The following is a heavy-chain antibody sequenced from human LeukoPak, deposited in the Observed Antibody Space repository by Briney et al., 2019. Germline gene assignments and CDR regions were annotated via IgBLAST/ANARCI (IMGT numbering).Heavy chain of an antibody. CDR2: IYYSGST. D-gene: IGHD4-17*01. J-gene: IGHJ3*01. V-gene: IGHV4-59*08. Sequence: PSETLSLTCTVPGGSISNYYWSWIRPPPEKGLEWIGYIYYSGSTNYNPSLKSRLTISVDTSKNQFSLKLSSVTAADTAVYYCARSYGDYITGAYAFDVWGQGTMVTVSS. CDR3: ARSYGDYITGAYAFDV. CDR1: GGSISNYY.